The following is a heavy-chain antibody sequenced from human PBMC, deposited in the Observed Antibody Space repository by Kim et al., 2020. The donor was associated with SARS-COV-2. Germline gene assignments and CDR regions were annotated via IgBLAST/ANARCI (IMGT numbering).Heavy chain of an antibody. CDR3: ARRRTSPRVRGVMADYYGMDV. J-gene: IGHJ6*02. D-gene: IGHD3-10*01. CDR1: GYSFTSYW. CDR2: IYPGDSDT. V-gene: IGHV5-51*01. Sequence: GESLKISCKGSGYSFTSYWIGWVRQMPGKGLEWMGIIYPGDSDTRYSPSFQGQVTISADKSISTAYLQWSSLKASDTAMYYCARRRTSPRVRGVMADYYGMDVWGQGTTVTVSS.